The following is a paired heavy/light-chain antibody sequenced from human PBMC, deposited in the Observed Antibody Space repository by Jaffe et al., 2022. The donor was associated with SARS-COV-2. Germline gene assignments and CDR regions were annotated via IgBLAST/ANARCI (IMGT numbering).Light chain of an antibody. Sequence: EIVLTQSPATLSLSPGERATLSCRASQSVSSYLAWYQQKPGQAPRLLIYDASNRATGIPARFSGSGSGTDFTLTISSLEREDFAVYYCQQRSNWPGTFGQGTKVEVK. CDR3: QQRSNWPGT. CDR2: DAS. CDR1: QSVSSY. V-gene: IGKV3-11*01. J-gene: IGKJ1*01.
Heavy chain of an antibody. D-gene: IGHD3-3*01. CDR3: ARGGPYDYYFYYMDV. CDR1: GGSINSYY. CDR2: IYYSGST. V-gene: IGHV4-59*01. Sequence: QVQLQESGSGLVKPSETLSLTCSVSGGSINSYYWSWIRQPPGKGLDWIGFIYYSGSTNYNPSLKSRVTISLDTSKNQFSLKLTSVTAADTAVYYCARGGPYDYYFYYMDVWGKGTTVTVSS. J-gene: IGHJ6*03.